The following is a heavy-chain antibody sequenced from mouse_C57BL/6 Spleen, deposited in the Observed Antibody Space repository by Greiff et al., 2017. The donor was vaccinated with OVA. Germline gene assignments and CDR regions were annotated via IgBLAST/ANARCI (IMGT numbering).Heavy chain of an antibody. V-gene: IGHV5-17*01. J-gene: IGHJ4*01. Sequence: EVMLVESGGGLVKPGGSLKLSCAASGFTFSDYGMHWVRQAPEKGLEWVAYISRGSSTIYYADTVKGRFTISRDNAKNTLFLQMTSLRSEDTAMYYCARGRKAMDYWGQGTSVTVSS. CDR3: ARGRKAMDY. CDR2: ISRGSSTI. CDR1: GFTFSDYG.